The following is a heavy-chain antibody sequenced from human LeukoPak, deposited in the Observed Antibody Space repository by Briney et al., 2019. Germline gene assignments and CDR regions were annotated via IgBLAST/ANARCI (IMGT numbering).Heavy chain of an antibody. D-gene: IGHD3-10*01. CDR1: GYTFTSYY. J-gene: IGHJ5*02. CDR2: INPSGGST. CDR3: ARDTGQYAPGTPGFTRFDP. Sequence: ASVKVSCKASGYTFTSYYMHWVRQAPGQGLEWMGIINPSGGSTSYAQKFQGRVTMTRDTSTSTVYMELSSLRSEDTAVYYCARDTGQYAPGTPGFTRFDPWGQGALVTVSS. V-gene: IGHV1-46*01.